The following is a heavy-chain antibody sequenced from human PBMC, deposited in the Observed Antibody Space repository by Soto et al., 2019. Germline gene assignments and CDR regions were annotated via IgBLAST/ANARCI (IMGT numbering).Heavy chain of an antibody. CDR3: ARVKVAGLYYYYYGMDV. V-gene: IGHV3-53*02. CDR2: IYSGGST. D-gene: IGHD6-19*01. Sequence: EVQLVETGRGLIQPGGSLRLSCAASGFTVSSNYMSWVRQAPGKGLEWVSVIYSGGSTYYADSVKGRFTISRDNSKNTLYLQMNSLRAEDTAVYYCARVKVAGLYYYYYGMDVWGQGTTVTVSS. J-gene: IGHJ6*02. CDR1: GFTVSSNY.